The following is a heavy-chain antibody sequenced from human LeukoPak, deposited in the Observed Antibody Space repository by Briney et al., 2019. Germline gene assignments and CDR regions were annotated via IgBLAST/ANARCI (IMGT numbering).Heavy chain of an antibody. V-gene: IGHV3-53*01. Sequence: GGSLRLSCAASGVTVSSNYMSRVRQAPGKGLGWVSVIYSGGSTYYADSVKGRFTISRDNSKNTLYLQMNSLRAEDTAVYYCARAKGSSLYFDYWGQGTLVTVSS. D-gene: IGHD6-6*01. J-gene: IGHJ4*02. CDR3: ARAKGSSLYFDY. CDR1: GVTVSSNY. CDR2: IYSGGST.